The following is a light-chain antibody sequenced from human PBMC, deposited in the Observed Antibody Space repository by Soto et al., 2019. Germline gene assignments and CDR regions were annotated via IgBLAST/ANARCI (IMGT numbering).Light chain of an antibody. CDR1: QSIANF. V-gene: IGKV1-33*01. CDR3: QQYEDLPLT. Sequence: DVQMTQSPSSLSASVGDRVIITCKANQSIANFLNWFQHKPGEAPELLISDASHLELGVPSRFSGSRSGTDFVLDISNLQSEDVATYFCQQYEDLPLTFGGGTKVDI. CDR2: DAS. J-gene: IGKJ4*01.